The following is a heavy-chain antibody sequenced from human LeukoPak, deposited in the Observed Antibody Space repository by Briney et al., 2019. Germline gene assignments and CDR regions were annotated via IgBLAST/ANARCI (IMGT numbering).Heavy chain of an antibody. D-gene: IGHD3-22*01. V-gene: IGHV3-21*01. J-gene: IGHJ4*02. Sequence: GGSLRLSCAASGFTFSNYSMNWVRQAPGKGLEWVSSISSRSTYIYHADSVKGRFTISRDNAKNSLFLQMNSLRAEDTAVYYCAKDRGHYYYDSSGYSGVFDYWGQGTLVTVSS. CDR1: GFTFSNYS. CDR3: AKDRGHYYYDSSGYSGVFDY. CDR2: ISSRSTYI.